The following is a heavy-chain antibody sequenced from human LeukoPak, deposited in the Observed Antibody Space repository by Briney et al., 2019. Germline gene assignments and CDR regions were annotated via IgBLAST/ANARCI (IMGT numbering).Heavy chain of an antibody. CDR2: ISYDGSNK. J-gene: IGHJ4*02. D-gene: IGHD6-25*01. CDR1: GFTFSSYA. V-gene: IGHV3-30*01. Sequence: GRSLRLSCAASGFTFSSYAMHWVRQAPGKGLEWVAVISYDGSNKYYADSVKGRFTISRDNSKNTLYLQMNSLRAEDTAVYYCAKDRGYGLRYFDYWGQGTLVTVSS. CDR3: AKDRGYGLRYFDY.